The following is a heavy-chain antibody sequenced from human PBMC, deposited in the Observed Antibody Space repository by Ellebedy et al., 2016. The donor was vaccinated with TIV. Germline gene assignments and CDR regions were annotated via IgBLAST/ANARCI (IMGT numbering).Heavy chain of an antibody. D-gene: IGHD3-10*01. J-gene: IGHJ3*02. CDR1: GFTVGSNY. Sequence: PGGSLRLSCAASGFTVGSNYMNWVRKAPGKVLEWVSVIYADGRAFYADSMKGRFTISRDNSKNTLYLQMDSLRVEDTAVYYCARWYYYGSSPAFDIWGQGTKVTVPS. CDR2: IYADGRA. V-gene: IGHV3-66*01. CDR3: ARWYYYGSSPAFDI.